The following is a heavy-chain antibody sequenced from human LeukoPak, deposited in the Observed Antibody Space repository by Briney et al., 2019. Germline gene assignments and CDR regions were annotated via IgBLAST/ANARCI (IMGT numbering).Heavy chain of an antibody. Sequence: SETLSLTCTVSGDSITSSAFYWGWIRQAPGKGLEWIGSIYYSGSTYYNPSLKSRVTISVDTSKNQFSLKLSSVTAADTAVYYCARQTGGWFDPWGQGTLVTVSS. CDR1: GDSITSSAFY. CDR3: ARQTGGWFDP. D-gene: IGHD4-23*01. CDR2: IYYSGST. J-gene: IGHJ5*02. V-gene: IGHV4-39*01.